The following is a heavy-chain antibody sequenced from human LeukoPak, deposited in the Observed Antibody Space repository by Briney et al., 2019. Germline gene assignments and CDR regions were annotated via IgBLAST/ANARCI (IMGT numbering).Heavy chain of an antibody. D-gene: IGHD2-2*02. Sequence: ASVKVSCKASGGTFSSYAISWVRQAPGQGLEWMGGIIPIFGTANYAQKFQGRVTITTDESTSTAYMELSSLRSEDTAVYYCARDSRAYCSSTSFYTPYYYYMDVWGKGTTVTVSS. CDR3: ARDSRAYCSSTSFYTPYYYYMDV. J-gene: IGHJ6*03. CDR2: IIPIFGTA. V-gene: IGHV1-69*05. CDR1: GGTFSSYA.